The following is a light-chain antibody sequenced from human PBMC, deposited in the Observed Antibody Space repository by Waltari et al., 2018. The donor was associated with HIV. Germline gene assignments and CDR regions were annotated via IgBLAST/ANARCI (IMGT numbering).Light chain of an antibody. V-gene: IGLV1-44*01. CDR1: NSNIGSNS. CDR2: SNN. J-gene: IGLJ2*01. CDR3: AAWDDSVDGDVI. Sequence: QSVLSQPPSASGTPGQRVTISCSGRNSNIGSNSVNWYQQVPGTAPKLLIYSNNRRPSGVPDRSYGSKCGNSASLAISGLRSEDEADYYCAAWDDSVDGDVIFGGGTKLTVL.